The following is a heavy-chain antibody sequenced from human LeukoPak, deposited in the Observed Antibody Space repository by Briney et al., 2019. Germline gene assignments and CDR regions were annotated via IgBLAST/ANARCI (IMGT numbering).Heavy chain of an antibody. Sequence: SVKVSCKASGYSFSAYYIHWVRQAPGQGLEWMGGIIPIFGTANYAQKFRGRVTITADESTSTAYMELSSLRSEDTAVYYCARERSYGSAYYMDVWGKGTTVTISS. CDR1: GYSFSAYY. D-gene: IGHD5-18*01. CDR3: ARERSYGSAYYMDV. J-gene: IGHJ6*03. CDR2: IIPIFGTA. V-gene: IGHV1-69*13.